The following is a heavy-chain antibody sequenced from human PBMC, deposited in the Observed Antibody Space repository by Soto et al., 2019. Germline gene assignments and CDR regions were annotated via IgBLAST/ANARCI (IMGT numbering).Heavy chain of an antibody. Sequence: VQLVESGGGLVQPGGSLRVSCAASGFSFSSYGMHWVRQAPGKGLEWVAVISYDGSNKYYADSVKGRFTISRDNSKNTLYLQMNSLRAEDTAVYYCAKEGGATRRGIFDYWGQGTLVTVSS. D-gene: IGHD3-16*01. CDR1: GFSFSSYG. J-gene: IGHJ4*02. CDR2: ISYDGSNK. V-gene: IGHV3-30*18. CDR3: AKEGGATRRGIFDY.